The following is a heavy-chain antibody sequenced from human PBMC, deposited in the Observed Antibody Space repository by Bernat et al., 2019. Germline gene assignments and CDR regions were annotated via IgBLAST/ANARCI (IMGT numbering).Heavy chain of an antibody. Sequence: QVQLVQSGAEVKKPGASVKVSCKASGYTFTSYAMHWVRQAPGQRLEWMGWINAGNGNTKYSQKFQGRVTITRDTSASTAYMELSSLRSEDTAVYYCARATMPAYRALRQSGWIFGYFDYWGQGTLVTVSS. V-gene: IGHV1-3*01. J-gene: IGHJ4*02. CDR2: INAGNGNT. D-gene: IGHD3-3*01. CDR3: ARATMPAYRALRQSGWIFGYFDY. CDR1: GYTFTSYA.